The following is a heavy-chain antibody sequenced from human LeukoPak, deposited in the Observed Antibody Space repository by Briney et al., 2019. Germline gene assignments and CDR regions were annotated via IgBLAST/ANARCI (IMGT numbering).Heavy chain of an antibody. CDR3: ARDTSLGYCTNGVCPLGY. V-gene: IGHV3-48*01. CDR1: GFTFSSYS. D-gene: IGHD2-8*01. Sequence: GGSLRLSYAASGFTFSSYSMNWVRQAPGKGLECVSYISSSSSTIYYAHYVKGRFTISRDNAKNSLYLQMNSLRAEDTAVYYCARDTSLGYCTNGVCPLGYWGQGTLVTVSS. CDR2: ISSSSSTI. J-gene: IGHJ4*02.